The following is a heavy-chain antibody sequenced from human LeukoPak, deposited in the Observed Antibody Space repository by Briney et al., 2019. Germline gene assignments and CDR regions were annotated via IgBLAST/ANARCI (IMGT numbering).Heavy chain of an antibody. Sequence: PSETLSLTCTVSGASISTHYWGWIRQPPEKGPEWIGDFYFSGSTNYNPSLKSRVTISGDTSKNQFSLNLRSVTAADTAVYYCARAGGIATAHLDLDHWGQGTLVTVSS. V-gene: IGHV4-59*11. CDR3: ARAGGIATAHLDLDH. CDR2: FYFSGST. CDR1: GASISTHY. J-gene: IGHJ4*02. D-gene: IGHD6-13*01.